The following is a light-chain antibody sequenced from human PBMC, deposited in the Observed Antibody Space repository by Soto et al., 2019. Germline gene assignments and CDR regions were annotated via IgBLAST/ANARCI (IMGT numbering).Light chain of an antibody. CDR1: RGISSY. Sequence: IQMTQSPSSVSASEGDRVTITCRASRGISSYLAWYQQKPGKAPKLLIYAASTLQSGVPSRFSGSGSGTDFTLTISCLQSEDFATYYCQQYYSYPPTFGQGTKVDIK. V-gene: IGKV1-8*01. CDR3: QQYYSYPPT. CDR2: AAS. J-gene: IGKJ1*01.